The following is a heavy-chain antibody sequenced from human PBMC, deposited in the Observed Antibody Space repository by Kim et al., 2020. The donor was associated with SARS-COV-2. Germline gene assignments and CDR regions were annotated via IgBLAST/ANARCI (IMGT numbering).Heavy chain of an antibody. CDR2: IIPIFGTA. D-gene: IGHD6-19*01. CDR3: ARDYIDDSSGWYKGWWFDP. Sequence: SVKVSCKASGGTFSSYAISWVRQAPGQGLEWMGGIIPIFGTANYAQKFQGRVTITADESTSTAYMELSSLRSEDTAVYYCARDYIDDSSGWYKGWWFDPWGQGALGTVSS. V-gene: IGHV1-69*13. J-gene: IGHJ5*02. CDR1: GGTFSSYA.